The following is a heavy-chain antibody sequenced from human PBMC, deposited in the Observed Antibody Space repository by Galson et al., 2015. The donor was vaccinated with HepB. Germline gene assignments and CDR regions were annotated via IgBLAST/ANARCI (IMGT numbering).Heavy chain of an antibody. D-gene: IGHD2-2*01. CDR1: GYTFTGYY. V-gene: IGHV1-2*02. CDR2: INPNSGGT. CDR3: ASSLVVPAGIEYYYYGMDV. Sequence: SVKVSCKASGYTFTGYYMHWVRQAPGQGLEWMGWINPNSGGTNYAQKFQGRVTMTRDTSISTAYMELSRLRSDDTAVYYCASSLVVPAGIEYYYYGMDVWGQGTTVTVSS. J-gene: IGHJ6*02.